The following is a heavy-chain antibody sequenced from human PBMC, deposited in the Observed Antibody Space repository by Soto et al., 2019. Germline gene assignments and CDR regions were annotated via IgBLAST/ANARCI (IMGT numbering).Heavy chain of an antibody. CDR1: GFTVSSNY. Sequence: GGSLRLSCAASGFTVSSNYMSWVRQAPGKGLEWVSVIYSGGSTYYADSVKGRFTISRDNSKNTLYLQMNSLRAEDTAVYYCARDGILRGFRSYGMDVWGQGXTVTVYS. V-gene: IGHV3-53*01. CDR2: IYSGGST. J-gene: IGHJ6*02. CDR3: ARDGILRGFRSYGMDV. D-gene: IGHD3-16*01.